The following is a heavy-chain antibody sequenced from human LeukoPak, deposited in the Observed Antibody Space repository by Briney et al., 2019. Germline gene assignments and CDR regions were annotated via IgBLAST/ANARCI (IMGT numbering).Heavy chain of an antibody. CDR1: GFMFITYA. J-gene: IGHJ4*02. Sequence: PGGSLRLSCAVSGFMFITYAMSWVRQAPGKGLEWVSGISGSGDATYHADSVKGRFTISIDNSQNTLYLQMNSLRAEDTAVYYCAKGTPNWGGSVDYFVLWGQGTLVTVSS. CDR3: AKGTPNWGGSVDYFVL. CDR2: ISGSGDAT. D-gene: IGHD7-27*01. V-gene: IGHV3-23*01.